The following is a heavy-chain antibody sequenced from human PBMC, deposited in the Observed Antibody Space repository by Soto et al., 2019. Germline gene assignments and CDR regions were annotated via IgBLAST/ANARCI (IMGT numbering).Heavy chain of an antibody. V-gene: IGHV4-30-4*01. CDR3: ARDKRITIFGVVIEGDPTDYYGMDV. Sequence: SETLSLTCTVSGDSISSVDYYWSWIRQRPGKGLEWIGYIYYSGSTYYNPSLKSRVTISVDTSKNQFSLKLSSVTAADTAVYYCARDKRITIFGVVIEGDPTDYYGMDVWGQGTTVTVS. CDR1: GDSISSVDYY. CDR2: IYYSGST. J-gene: IGHJ6*02. D-gene: IGHD3-3*01.